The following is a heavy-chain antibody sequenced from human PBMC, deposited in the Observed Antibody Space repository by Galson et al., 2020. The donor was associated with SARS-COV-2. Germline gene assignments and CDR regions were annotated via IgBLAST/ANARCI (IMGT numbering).Heavy chain of an antibody. D-gene: IGHD5-18*01. Sequence: GESLKISCAASGFTFSSYAMSWVRQAPGKGLEWVSAISGSGGSTYYADSVKGRFTISRDNSKNTLYLQMNSLRAEDTAVYYCAKDPFGYSYGYAPGEYFQHWGQGTLVTVSS. CDR3: AKDPFGYSYGYAPGEYFQH. V-gene: IGHV3-23*01. J-gene: IGHJ1*01. CDR2: ISGSGGST. CDR1: GFTFSSYA.